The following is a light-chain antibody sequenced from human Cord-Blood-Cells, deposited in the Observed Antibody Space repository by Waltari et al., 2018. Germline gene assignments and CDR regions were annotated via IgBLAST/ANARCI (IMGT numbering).Light chain of an antibody. CDR1: SSDVGSYNL. V-gene: IGLV2-23*01. CDR3: CSYAGSITL. J-gene: IGLJ3*02. Sequence: QSALTQPASVSGSPGQSITISCTGTSSDVGSYNLVSWYQQHPGKAPKLMIYEGSKRPSGVSNRFSGSNSGNTASLTISGLQAEDEADYYCCSYAGSITLFGGGTKLTV. CDR2: EGS.